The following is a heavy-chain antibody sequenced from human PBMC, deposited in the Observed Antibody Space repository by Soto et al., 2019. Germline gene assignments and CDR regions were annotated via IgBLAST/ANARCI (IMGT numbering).Heavy chain of an antibody. J-gene: IGHJ4*02. CDR2: IYYSGST. D-gene: IGHD6-19*01. V-gene: IGHV4-59*08. CDR3: ARRRNSGWYENYFDY. Sequence: PSETLSLTCAVYGGSFSGYYWSWIRQPPGKGLEWIGYIYYSGSTNYNPSLKSRVTISVDTSKNQFSLKLSSVTAADTAVYYCARRRNSGWYENYFDYWGQGTLVTVSS. CDR1: GGSFSGYY.